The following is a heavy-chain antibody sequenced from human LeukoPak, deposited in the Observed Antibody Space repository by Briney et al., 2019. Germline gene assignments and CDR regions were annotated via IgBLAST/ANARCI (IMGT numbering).Heavy chain of an antibody. Sequence: PSETLSLTCTVSGGSISRYYWSWIRQPPGKGLEWIGYTHDSGSTNYNPSLKSRVTISVDTSKNQFSLKLRSVTAADTAVYYCARAANWNSLDYWGQGTLVTVSS. CDR3: ARAANWNSLDY. CDR1: GGSISRYY. J-gene: IGHJ4*02. D-gene: IGHD1-7*01. V-gene: IGHV4-59*01. CDR2: THDSGST.